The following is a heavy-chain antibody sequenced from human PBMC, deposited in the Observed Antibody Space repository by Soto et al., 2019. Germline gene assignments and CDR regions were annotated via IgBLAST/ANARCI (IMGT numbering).Heavy chain of an antibody. J-gene: IGHJ5*02. V-gene: IGHV3-7*05. Sequence: GGSLILSCAASGFTFSSYWMSWVRQAPGKGLEWVANIKQDGSEKYYVDSVKGRFTISRDNAKNSLYLQMNSLRAEDTAVYYCARDIAARLLSWFDPWGQGTLVTVSS. CDR1: GFTFSSYW. D-gene: IGHD6-6*01. CDR3: ARDIAARLLSWFDP. CDR2: IKQDGSEK.